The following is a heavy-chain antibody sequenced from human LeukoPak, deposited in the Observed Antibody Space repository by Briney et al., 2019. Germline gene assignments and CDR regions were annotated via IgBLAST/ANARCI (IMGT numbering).Heavy chain of an antibody. CDR1: GFTFSSYA. Sequence: TGGSLRLSCAASGFTFSSYAMSWVRQAPGKGLEWVSAISGSGGSTYYADSVKGRFTISRDNSKNTLYLQMNSLRAEGTAVYYCAKDYGDLDAFDIWGQGTMVTVSS. V-gene: IGHV3-23*01. CDR2: ISGSGGST. D-gene: IGHD4-17*01. CDR3: AKDYGDLDAFDI. J-gene: IGHJ3*02.